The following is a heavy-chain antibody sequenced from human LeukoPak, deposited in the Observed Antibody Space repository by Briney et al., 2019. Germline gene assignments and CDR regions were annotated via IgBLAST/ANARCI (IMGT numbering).Heavy chain of an antibody. V-gene: IGHV4-34*01. CDR1: GGSFSGYY. Sequence: SSETLSLTCAVYGGSFSGYYWSWIRQPPGKGLEWIGEINHSGSTNYNPSLKSRVTISVDTSKNQFSLKLSSVTAADTAVYYCARLRTTIWPLDTFDIWGLGTVVAVSS. D-gene: IGHD3-3*01. CDR3: ARLRTTIWPLDTFDI. J-gene: IGHJ3*02. CDR2: INHSGST.